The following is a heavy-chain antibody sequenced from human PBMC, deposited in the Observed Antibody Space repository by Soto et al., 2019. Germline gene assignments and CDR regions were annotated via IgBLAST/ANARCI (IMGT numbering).Heavy chain of an antibody. Sequence: SETLSLTCTVSGGSISSYYWSWIRQPPGKGLEWIGYIYYSGSTNYNPSLKSRVTISVDTSKNQFSLKLSSVTAADTAVYYCARDFGCYDFWSGPWGQGTLVTVSS. CDR3: ARDFGCYDFWSGP. CDR2: IYYSGST. J-gene: IGHJ5*02. V-gene: IGHV4-59*01. CDR1: GGSISSYY. D-gene: IGHD3-3*01.